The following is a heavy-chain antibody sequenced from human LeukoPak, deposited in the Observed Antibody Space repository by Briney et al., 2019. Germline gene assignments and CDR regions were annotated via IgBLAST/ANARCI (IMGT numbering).Heavy chain of an antibody. Sequence: SETLSLTCTVSGGSLSSYYWSWIRQPPGKGLEWIGYIYYSGSTNYNPSLKSRVTISVDTSKNQFSLKLSSVTAADTAVYYCARDAKSAWVAFDYWGQGTLVTVSS. CDR1: GGSLSSYY. D-gene: IGHD4/OR15-4a*01. CDR2: IYYSGST. V-gene: IGHV4-59*01. CDR3: ARDAKSAWVAFDY. J-gene: IGHJ4*02.